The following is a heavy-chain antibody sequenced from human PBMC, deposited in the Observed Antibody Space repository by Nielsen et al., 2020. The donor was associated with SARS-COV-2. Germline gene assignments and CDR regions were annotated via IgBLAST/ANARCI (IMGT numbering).Heavy chain of an antibody. CDR1: GYSFTSYW. CDR3: ARHGVAPAAINGMDV. Sequence: GESLKISCKGSGYSFTSYWIGWVRQMPGKGLEWMGIIYPGDSDTRYSPSFQGQVTISADKSISTAYLQWSSLKASDTAMYYCARHGVAPAAINGMDVWGQGTTVTVSS. J-gene: IGHJ6*02. V-gene: IGHV5-51*01. D-gene: IGHD2-2*02. CDR2: IYPGDSDT.